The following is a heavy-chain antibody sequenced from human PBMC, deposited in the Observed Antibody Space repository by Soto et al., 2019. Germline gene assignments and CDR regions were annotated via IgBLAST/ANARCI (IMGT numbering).Heavy chain of an antibody. V-gene: IGHV1-3*01. Sequence: ASVKVSCKASGYTFTSYAMHWVRQAPGQRLEWMGWINAGNGNTKYSQKFQGRVTITRDTSASTAYMELSSLRSEDTAVYYCARDRLQYYYDSSGYYRPEWFDYWGQGTLVTVSS. CDR3: ARDRLQYYYDSSGYYRPEWFDY. CDR2: INAGNGNT. CDR1: GYTFTSYA. D-gene: IGHD3-22*01. J-gene: IGHJ4*02.